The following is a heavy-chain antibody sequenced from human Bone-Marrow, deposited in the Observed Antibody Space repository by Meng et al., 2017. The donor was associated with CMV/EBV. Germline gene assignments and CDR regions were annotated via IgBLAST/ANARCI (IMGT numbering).Heavy chain of an antibody. J-gene: IGHJ4*02. CDR1: GFTFSSYA. V-gene: IGHV3-21*01. D-gene: IGHD6-6*01. Sequence: GESLKISCAASGFTFSSYAMHWVRQAPGKGLEWVSSISNTGTYMYYADSVKGRFTISRDNAKNSLYLQMNSLRAEDTAVYYCAREEYTSSAPFDYWGQGTRVTVYS. CDR3: AREEYTSSAPFDY. CDR2: ISNTGTYM.